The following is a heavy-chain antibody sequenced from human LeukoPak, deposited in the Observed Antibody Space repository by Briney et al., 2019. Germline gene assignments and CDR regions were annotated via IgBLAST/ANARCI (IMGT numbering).Heavy chain of an antibody. CDR2: ISSSSSTI. CDR3: VRDQGGSSSH. Sequence: GGSLRLSCAASGFTFSSYGMTWVRQAPGKGLERVSYISSSSSTIYYAESVKGRFTISRDNAKNSLYLQMNSLRADDTAVYYCVRDQGGSSSHWGQGTLVTVSS. D-gene: IGHD6-6*01. CDR1: GFTFSSYG. J-gene: IGHJ4*02. V-gene: IGHV3-48*01.